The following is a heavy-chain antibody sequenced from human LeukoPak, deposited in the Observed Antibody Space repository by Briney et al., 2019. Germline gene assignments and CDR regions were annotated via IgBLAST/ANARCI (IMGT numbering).Heavy chain of an antibody. CDR3: ARDLDFWSGYGWFDP. CDR2: INSDGSST. Sequence: PGGSLRLSCAASGFTFSSYEMNWVRQAPGKGLVWVSRINSDGSSTSYADSVKGRFTISRDNAKNTLYLQMNSLRAEDTAVYYCARDLDFWSGYGWFDPWGQGTLVTVSS. D-gene: IGHD3-3*01. CDR1: GFTFSSYE. V-gene: IGHV3-74*01. J-gene: IGHJ5*02.